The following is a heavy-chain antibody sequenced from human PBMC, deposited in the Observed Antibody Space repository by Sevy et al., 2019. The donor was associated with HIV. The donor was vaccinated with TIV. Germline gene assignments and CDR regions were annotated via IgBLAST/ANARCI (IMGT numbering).Heavy chain of an antibody. D-gene: IGHD2-21*02. J-gene: IGHJ1*01. CDR3: ARASSCGGDCYYLQY. CDR2: IIPISGPAGPT. CDR1: GDSFSGYT. Sequence: SVKVSCKSSGDSFSGYTIIWVRQAPGQGLEWMGGIIPISGPAGPTNSAQNFQDRATITADISTHTAYMEQSSLRSEDTALYFCARASSCGGDCYYLQYWGQGTLVTVSS. V-gene: IGHV1-69*06.